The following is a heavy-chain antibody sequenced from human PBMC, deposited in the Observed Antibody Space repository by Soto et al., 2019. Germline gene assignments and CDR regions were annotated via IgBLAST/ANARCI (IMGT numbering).Heavy chain of an antibody. V-gene: IGHV4-59*12. CDR1: GGSIINYY. J-gene: IGHJ3*02. Sequence: SETLSLTCTVSGGSIINYYWSWIRQSPGKGLEWIGYIYSSGSTNYNTSLKSRVTISVDTSKNQFSLKLNSVTAAGTAVYYCTTDVRRLARRSRKYYIAFDIRGQGTVVTVSS. D-gene: IGHD1-26*01. CDR3: TTDVRRLARRSRKYYIAFDI. CDR2: IYSSGST.